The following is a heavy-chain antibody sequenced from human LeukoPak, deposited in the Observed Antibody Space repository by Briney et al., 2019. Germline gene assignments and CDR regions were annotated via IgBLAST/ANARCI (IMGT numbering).Heavy chain of an antibody. CDR1: GGSTSSYY. J-gene: IGHJ4*02. CDR3: ARRWGRGYYFDL. D-gene: IGHD3-22*01. V-gene: IGHV4-59*08. CDR2: IYYTGIT. Sequence: SETLSLTCTVSGGSTSSYYWGWIRQPPGKGMEGIGYIYYTGITNYNPSLKSRVTISVDTSNNQFSLKLTSVTAADTAVYYCARRWGRGYYFDLWGQGTLVTVSS.